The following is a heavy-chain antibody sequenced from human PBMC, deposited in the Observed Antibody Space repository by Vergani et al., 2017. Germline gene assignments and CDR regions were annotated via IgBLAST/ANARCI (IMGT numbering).Heavy chain of an antibody. Sequence: QVQLVESGGGVVQPGRSLRLSCAASGFTFSSYGMHWVRQAPGKGLEWVAVISYDGSNKYYADSVKGRFTISRDNSKNTLYLQMNSLRAEDTAVYYCARDTWATANLNEIDYWGQGTLVTVSS. J-gene: IGHJ4*02. CDR1: GFTFSSYG. CDR3: ARDTWATANLNEIDY. CDR2: ISYDGSNK. D-gene: IGHD2-21*02. V-gene: IGHV3-30*19.